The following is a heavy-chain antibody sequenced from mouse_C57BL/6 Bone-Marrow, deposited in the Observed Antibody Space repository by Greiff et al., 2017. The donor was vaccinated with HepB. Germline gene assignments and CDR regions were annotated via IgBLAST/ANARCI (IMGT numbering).Heavy chain of an antibody. CDR3: ARYDGYYKDWFAY. CDR1: GFTFSSYG. J-gene: IGHJ3*01. D-gene: IGHD2-3*01. V-gene: IGHV5-6*01. Sequence: EVKVVESGGDLVKPGGSLKLSCAASGFTFSSYGMSWVRQTPDKRLEWVATISSGGSYTYYPDSVKGRFTISRDNAKNTLYLQMSSLKSEDTAMYYCARYDGYYKDWFAYWGQGTLVTVSA. CDR2: ISSGGSYT.